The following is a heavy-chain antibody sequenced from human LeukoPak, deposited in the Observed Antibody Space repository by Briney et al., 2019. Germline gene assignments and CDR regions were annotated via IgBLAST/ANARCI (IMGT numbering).Heavy chain of an antibody. Sequence: SETLSLTCAVYGGSFSGYYWSWIRQPPGKGLEWIGEINHSGSTNYNPSLKSRVTISVDTSKNQFSLKLSSVTAADTAVYYCARRADIVVVPAAFDYWGQGTLVTVSS. D-gene: IGHD2-2*01. CDR2: INHSGST. J-gene: IGHJ4*02. CDR3: ARRADIVVVPAAFDY. CDR1: GGSFSGYY. V-gene: IGHV4-34*01.